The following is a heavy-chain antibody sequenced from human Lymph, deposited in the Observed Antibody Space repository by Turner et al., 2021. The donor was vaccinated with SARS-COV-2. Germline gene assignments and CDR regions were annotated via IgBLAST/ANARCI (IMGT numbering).Heavy chain of an antibody. Sequence: QVQLVESGGGVVQPGRSLRLPCAASGFTFSNYAMHWVRRAPGKGLEWVELISYDGSNKYYADSVKGRFTISRDNSKNTLSLQMNSLRAEDTAVYYCARGLSGNYYFFDYWGQGTLVTVSS. D-gene: IGHD1-26*01. CDR2: ISYDGSNK. CDR1: GFTFSNYA. J-gene: IGHJ4*02. V-gene: IGHV3-30-3*01. CDR3: ARGLSGNYYFFDY.